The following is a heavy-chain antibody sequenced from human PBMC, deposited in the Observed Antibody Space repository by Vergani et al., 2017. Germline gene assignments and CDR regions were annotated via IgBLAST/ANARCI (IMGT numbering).Heavy chain of an antibody. CDR1: GFTFSSHG. J-gene: IGHJ4*02. CDR3: ARWCNEKRLNS. D-gene: IGHD2-15*01. V-gene: IGHV3-33*01. Sequence: QVQLVESEGGVVQPGRSLTLSCVASGFTFSSHGMHWVRQAPGKGLEWVAVIGYDGSNKYYGDSVKGRFSISRDNSKNTLYLQMNSLRVEDTAVYYCARWCNEKRLNSWGQGTLVTVSS. CDR2: IGYDGSNK.